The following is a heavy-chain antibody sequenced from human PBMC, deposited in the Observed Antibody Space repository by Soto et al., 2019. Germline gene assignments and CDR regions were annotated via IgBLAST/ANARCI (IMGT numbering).Heavy chain of an antibody. CDR2: ISGSGGST. D-gene: IGHD3-22*01. V-gene: IGHV3-23*01. J-gene: IGHJ4*02. CDR1: GFTFSSYA. CDR3: AKGSHTYYYDSSGEPVDY. Sequence: GGSLRLSCAASGFTFSSYAMSWVRQAPGKGLEWVSAISGSGGSTYYADSVKGRFTISRDNSKNTLYLQMNSLRAEDTAVYYCAKGSHTYYYDSSGEPVDYWGQGTLVTVSS.